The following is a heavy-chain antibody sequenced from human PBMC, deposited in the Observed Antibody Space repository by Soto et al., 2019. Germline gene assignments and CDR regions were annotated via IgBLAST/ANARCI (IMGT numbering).Heavy chain of an antibody. CDR1: GFTFSTYS. D-gene: IGHD3-3*01. CDR2: ISSSSST. CDR3: ARTIWSGYFQADY. V-gene: IGHV3-48*02. J-gene: IGHJ4*02. Sequence: EVQLVESGGGLVQPGGSLRLSCVASGFTFSTYSMNWVRQAPGKGLEWISYISSSSSTTYADSVKGRFTISRDNAKNSLYVQMNSLRDEDTAVYYCARTIWSGYFQADYWGQGTLVTVSS.